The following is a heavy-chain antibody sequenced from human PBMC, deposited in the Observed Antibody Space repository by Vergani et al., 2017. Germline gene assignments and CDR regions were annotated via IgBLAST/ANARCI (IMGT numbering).Heavy chain of an antibody. J-gene: IGHJ6*02. V-gene: IGHV1-46*01. CDR3: ARELAAVSYYYGMDV. Sequence: QVQLVQSGAEVKKPGASVKVSCKASGYTFTSYYMHWVRQAPGQGLEWMGIINPSGGSTSYAQKFQGRVTMTRDTSTSTAYMELSRLTSDDTAVYYCARELAAVSYYYGMDVWGQGTTVTVSS. CDR1: GYTFTSYY. CDR2: INPSGGST. D-gene: IGHD6-13*01.